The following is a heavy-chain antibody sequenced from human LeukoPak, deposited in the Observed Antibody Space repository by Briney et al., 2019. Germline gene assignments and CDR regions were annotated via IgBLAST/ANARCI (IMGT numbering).Heavy chain of an antibody. Sequence: PGGSLRLSCAASGFTFGNYAMSWVRQAPGKGLEWVSGVSGSGTTTYYADSVKGRFTVSRDNSKNTLYLQMSSLRAEDTAVYYCVTPRTTGTTLDYWGQGTLVTVSS. CDR2: VSGSGTTT. CDR3: VTPRTTGTTLDY. CDR1: GFTFGNYA. J-gene: IGHJ4*02. V-gene: IGHV3-23*01. D-gene: IGHD1-1*01.